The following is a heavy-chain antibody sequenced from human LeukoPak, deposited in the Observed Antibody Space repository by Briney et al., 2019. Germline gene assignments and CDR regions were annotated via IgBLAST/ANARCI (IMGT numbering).Heavy chain of an antibody. J-gene: IGHJ4*02. CDR3: ARDGGSAIPFDY. Sequence: GGSLRLSCAASGFNFDDYGMSWVRQGPGKGLEWVSGIDRNGDSTGYADSVKGRFTISRDNAKNSLYLQMNSLRAEDTAVYYCARDGGSAIPFDYWGQGTLVTVSS. V-gene: IGHV3-20*04. CDR2: IDRNGDST. CDR1: GFNFDDYG.